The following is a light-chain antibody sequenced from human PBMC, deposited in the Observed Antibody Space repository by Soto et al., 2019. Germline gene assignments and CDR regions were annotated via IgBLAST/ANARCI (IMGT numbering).Light chain of an antibody. CDR2: AAS. CDR1: QSISSF. V-gene: IGKV1-39*01. J-gene: IGKJ1*01. Sequence: DIQMTQSPSSLSASVGDRVTITCRAGQSISSFLSWYQQKPRKAPKLLIYAASSLHSGVPSRFSGSGSGTDFTLTISSLQPEDFATYYCQQTYSTWTFGQGTKVDIK. CDR3: QQTYSTWT.